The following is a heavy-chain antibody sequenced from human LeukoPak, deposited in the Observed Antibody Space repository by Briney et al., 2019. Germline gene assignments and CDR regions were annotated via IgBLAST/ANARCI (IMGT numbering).Heavy chain of an antibody. CDR2: ISSRSNYI. CDR3: AREYSGYDPTFDY. Sequence: KTGGSLRLSCAASGFTFSSYSMNWVRQAPGKGLEWVAHISSRSNYIYYADSVKGRFTISRDNAKNSLYLQMNSLRAEDTAVYYCAREYSGYDPTFDYWGQGTLVTVSS. J-gene: IGHJ4*02. CDR1: GFTFSSYS. D-gene: IGHD5-12*01. V-gene: IGHV3-21*01.